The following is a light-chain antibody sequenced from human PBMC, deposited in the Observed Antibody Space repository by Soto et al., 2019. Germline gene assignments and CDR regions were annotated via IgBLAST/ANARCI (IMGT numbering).Light chain of an antibody. CDR2: SAS. V-gene: IGKV1-27*01. CDR3: QKYNSALALT. CDR1: QGISNY. Sequence: DIQMTQSPSSLSASVGDRVTITCRASQGISNYLAWYLQKPGKVPKLLIYSASTLESGVPSRFSGSGSGTVFTLTISSLQPEDVASYYCQKYNSALALTYGGGTKVEIK. J-gene: IGKJ4*01.